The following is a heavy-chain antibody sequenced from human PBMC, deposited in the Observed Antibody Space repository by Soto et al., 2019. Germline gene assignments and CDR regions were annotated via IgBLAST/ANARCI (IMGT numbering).Heavy chain of an antibody. D-gene: IGHD6-19*01. CDR2: IVVGSGNT. CDR3: AASTSDGSGWYYFDY. CDR1: GFTFTSSA. Sequence: SVKVSCKASGFTFTSSAVRWVRQARVQRLEWIGWIVVGSGNTNYAQKFQERVTITRDMSTSTAYMELSSLRSEDTAVYYCAASTSDGSGWYYFDYWGRGTLVTVSS. J-gene: IGHJ4*02. V-gene: IGHV1-58*01.